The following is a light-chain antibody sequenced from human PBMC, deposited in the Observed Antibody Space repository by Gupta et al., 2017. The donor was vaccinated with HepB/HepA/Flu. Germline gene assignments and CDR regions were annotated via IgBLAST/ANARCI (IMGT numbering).Light chain of an antibody. CDR2: DVS. CDR1: SSDVGGYNY. Sequence: QSALTQPASVSGSPGQSITISCTGTSSDVGGYNYVSWYQQHPGKAPKLMIYDVSNRPSGGATRFSGSKSGNTASLTISALQAEDEADYYCSSYTSSSTIVYVFGTGTKVTVL. CDR3: SSYTSSSTIVYV. J-gene: IGLJ1*01. V-gene: IGLV2-14*01.